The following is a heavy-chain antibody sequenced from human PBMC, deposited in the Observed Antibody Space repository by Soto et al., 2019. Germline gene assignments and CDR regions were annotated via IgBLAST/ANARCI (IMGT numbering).Heavy chain of an antibody. D-gene: IGHD6-13*01. Sequence: TGGSLRLSWAASGFTFSSYAMIWVRQAPGKGLEWVSAISGSGGSTYYADSVKGRFTISRDNSKNTLYLQMNSLRAEDTAVYYCAKSLSAAGLIDAFDIWGQGTMVTVSS. V-gene: IGHV3-23*01. CDR2: ISGSGGST. CDR1: GFTFSSYA. J-gene: IGHJ3*02. CDR3: AKSLSAAGLIDAFDI.